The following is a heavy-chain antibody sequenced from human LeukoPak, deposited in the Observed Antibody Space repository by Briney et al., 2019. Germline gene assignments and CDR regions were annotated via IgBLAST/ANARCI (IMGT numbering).Heavy chain of an antibody. D-gene: IGHD1-1*01. Sequence: SETLSLTCTVSGGSISFYHWSWIRRPPGTGLEWIAYVDYTGSANYNPSPKRRVSVSLDTSNRYFSLQLWTVTAADTAVYYFARRYNESPRDIRFDHWGQGTLVTVSS. J-gene: IGHJ4*02. V-gene: IGHV4-59*01. CDR1: GGSISFYH. CDR2: VDYTGSA. CDR3: ARRYNESPRDIRFDH.